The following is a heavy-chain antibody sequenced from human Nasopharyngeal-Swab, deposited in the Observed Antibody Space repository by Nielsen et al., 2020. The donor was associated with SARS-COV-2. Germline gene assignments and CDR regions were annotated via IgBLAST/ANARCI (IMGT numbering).Heavy chain of an antibody. CDR2: IWYDGTNK. CDR1: GFTLNTYA. J-gene: IGHJ4*02. D-gene: IGHD3-22*01. CDR3: HLSSGYDGYINY. Sequence: GESLKISCASSGFTLNTYAMSWVRQAPGKGLEWVAVIWYDGTNKFYADSVKGRFTISRDNSKNTLYLQMNSLRAEDTAMYYCHLSSGYDGYINYWGQGTLVTVSS. V-gene: IGHV3-33*08.